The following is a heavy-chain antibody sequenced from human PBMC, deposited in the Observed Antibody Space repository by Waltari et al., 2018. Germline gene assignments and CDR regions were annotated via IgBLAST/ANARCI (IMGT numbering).Heavy chain of an antibody. CDR3: ARTAAAANWFDP. CDR2: IDWDDDK. J-gene: IGHJ5*02. V-gene: IGHV2-70*04. CDR1: GFSLSTSGMR. D-gene: IGHD6-13*01. Sequence: QVTLKESGPALVKPTQTLTLTCNFSGFSLSTSGMRVSWIRQPPGKALEWLARIDWDDDKFYSTSLKTRLTISKDTSKNQVVLTMTNMDPVDTATYYCARTAAAANWFDPWGQGTLVTVSS.